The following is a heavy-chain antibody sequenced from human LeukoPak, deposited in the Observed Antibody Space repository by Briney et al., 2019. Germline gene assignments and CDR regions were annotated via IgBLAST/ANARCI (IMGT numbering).Heavy chain of an antibody. CDR2: FSGSDGST. J-gene: IGHJ3*02. V-gene: IGHV3-23*01. CDR3: AKSLPAAAGTGSFDI. D-gene: IGHD6-13*01. CDR1: GFTVSSNY. Sequence: GGSLRLSCAASGFTVSSNYMSWVRQAPGKGLEWVSGFSGSDGSTWYADSVKGRFTISRDNSKNTLYVQMNSLRAEDTAVYYCAKSLPAAAGTGSFDIWGQGTLVTVSS.